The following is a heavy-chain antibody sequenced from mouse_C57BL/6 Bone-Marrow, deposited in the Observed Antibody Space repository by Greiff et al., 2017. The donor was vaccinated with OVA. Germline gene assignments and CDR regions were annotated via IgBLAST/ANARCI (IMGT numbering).Heavy chain of an antibody. D-gene: IGHD2-2*01. CDR2: INRDGGST. V-gene: IGHV5-2*01. J-gene: IGHJ3*01. CDR3: ARHGNDGFDY. CDR1: EYEFPSHD. Sequence: EVHLVESGGGLVQPGESLKLSCESNEYEFPSHDMSWVRTTPEKRLELVAAINRDGGSTYYPDTMEGRFIISRDNTKKTLYLQMRSLRSEDTAVYYCARHGNDGFDYWGQGTLVTVSA.